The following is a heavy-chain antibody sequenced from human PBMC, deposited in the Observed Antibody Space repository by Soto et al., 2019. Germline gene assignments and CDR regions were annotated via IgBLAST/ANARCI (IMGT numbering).Heavy chain of an antibody. D-gene: IGHD3-16*02. CDR3: ASTFTGDVIHFDY. V-gene: IGHV4-39*01. CDR2: IYYSGST. J-gene: IGHJ4*02. CDR1: GGSISSSSYY. Sequence: SETLSLTCTVSGGSISSSSYYWGWIRQPPGKGLEWIGSIYYSGSTYYNPSLKSRVTISVDTSKNQFSLKLSSVTAADTAVYYCASTFTGDVIHFDYWGQGTLVTVSS.